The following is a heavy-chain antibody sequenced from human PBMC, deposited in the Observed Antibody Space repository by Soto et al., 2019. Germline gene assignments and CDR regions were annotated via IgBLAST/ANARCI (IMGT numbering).Heavy chain of an antibody. V-gene: IGHV3-30*18. CDR2: ISYDGSNK. CDR1: GFTFSSYG. Sequence: QVQLVESGGGVVQPGRSLRLSCAASGFTFSSYGMHWVRQAPGKGLEWVAVISYDGSNKYYADSVKGRFTISRDNSKNTLYQQMNSLRAEDTAVYYCAKEQVRVVVAAAFDYWGQGTLVTVSS. CDR3: AKEQVRVVVAAAFDY. J-gene: IGHJ4*02. D-gene: IGHD2-15*01.